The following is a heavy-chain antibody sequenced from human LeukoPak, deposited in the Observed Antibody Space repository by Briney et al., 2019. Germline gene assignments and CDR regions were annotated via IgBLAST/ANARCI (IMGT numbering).Heavy chain of an antibody. CDR1: GGSISSYY. CDR3: ARAPTGTGGWNWFDP. V-gene: IGHV4-4*07. CDR2: IYTSGTT. Sequence: SETLSLTCTVSGGSISSYYWSWVRQPAGKGLELIGRIYTSGTTNYDPSLMSRVTMSVDTSKTQFSLKLSSVTAADTAVYYCARAPTGTGGWNWFDPWGQGTLVTVSS. D-gene: IGHD1-1*01. J-gene: IGHJ5*02.